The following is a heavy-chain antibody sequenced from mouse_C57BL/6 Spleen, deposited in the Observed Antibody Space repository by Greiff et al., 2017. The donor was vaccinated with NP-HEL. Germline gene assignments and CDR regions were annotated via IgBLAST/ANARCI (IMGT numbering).Heavy chain of an antibody. J-gene: IGHJ4*01. CDR2: IDPETGGT. V-gene: IGHV1-15*01. CDR1: GYTFTDYE. Sequence: QVQLQQSGAELVRPGASVTLSCKASGYTFTDYEMHWVKQTPVHGLEWIGAIDPETGGTAYNQKFKGKAILTADKSSSTAYMELRSLTSEDSAVYYCTRGGNYNDYYAMDYWGQGTSGTVSS. CDR3: TRGGNYNDYYAMDY. D-gene: IGHD2-1*01.